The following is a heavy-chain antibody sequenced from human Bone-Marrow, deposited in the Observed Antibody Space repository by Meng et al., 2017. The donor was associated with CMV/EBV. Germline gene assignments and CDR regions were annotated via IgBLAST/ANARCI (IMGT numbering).Heavy chain of an antibody. CDR1: GGSFSGYY. J-gene: IGHJ4*02. Sequence: GSLRLSCAVYGGSFSGYYWSWIRQPPGKGLEWIGEINHSGSTNYNPSLKSRVTISVDTSKNQFSLKLSSVTAADTAVYYCARLDRWFGERGWGQGTLVTVSS. D-gene: IGHD3-10*01. CDR3: ARLDRWFGERG. CDR2: INHSGST. V-gene: IGHV4-34*01.